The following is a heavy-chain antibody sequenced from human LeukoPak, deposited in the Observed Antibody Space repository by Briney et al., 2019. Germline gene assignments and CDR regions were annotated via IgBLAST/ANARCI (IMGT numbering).Heavy chain of an antibody. J-gene: IGHJ4*02. Sequence: GGSLRLSCAASGFTSSTYTMSWVRQAPGKGLEWVSSISSSSSNIYYADSVKGRFTISRDNAMNSVYLQMNSLRVEDTAVYYCARGYQRPDYWGQGTLITVSS. D-gene: IGHD2-2*01. CDR1: GFTSSTYT. V-gene: IGHV3-21*01. CDR3: ARGYQRPDY. CDR2: ISSSSSNI.